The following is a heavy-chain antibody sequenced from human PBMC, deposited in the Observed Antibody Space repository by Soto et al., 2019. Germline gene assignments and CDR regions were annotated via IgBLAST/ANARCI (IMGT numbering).Heavy chain of an antibody. V-gene: IGHV4-34*01. CDR1: GGSFSCYY. J-gene: IGHJ5*02. CDR3: ARGTLYCSSTSCLGWFDP. D-gene: IGHD2-2*01. CDR2: INHSGST. Sequence: PATLSLTCAVYGGSFSCYYWSWIRQPPGKGLEWIGEINHSGSTNYNPSLKSRVTISVDTSKNQFSLKLSSVTAADTAVYYCARGTLYCSSTSCLGWFDPWGQGTLVTVSS.